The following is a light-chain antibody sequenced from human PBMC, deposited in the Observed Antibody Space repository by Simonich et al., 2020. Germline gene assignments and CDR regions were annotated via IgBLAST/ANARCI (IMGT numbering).Light chain of an antibody. CDR1: QGVLYSSNNKNY. CDR3: QQYYSTPYT. Sequence: DIVMTQSPDSLAVPLGERATINGKSSQGVLYSSNNKNYLAWYQQKPGQPPKLLIYWASTRESGVPDRFSGSGSGTDFTLTISSLQAEDVAVYYCQQYYSTPYTFGQGTKLEIK. CDR2: WAS. V-gene: IGKV4-1*01. J-gene: IGKJ2*01.